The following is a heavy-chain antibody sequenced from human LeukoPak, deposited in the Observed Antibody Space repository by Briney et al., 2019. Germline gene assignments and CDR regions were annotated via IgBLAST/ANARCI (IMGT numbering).Heavy chain of an antibody. V-gene: IGHV1-2*06. CDR2: INPNSGGT. Sequence: GASVKVSCEASGYTFTVYYIHWVRQAPGQGLERMGRINPNSGGTNYAQKFQGRVTMTRDTSISIVYMELSRLRSDDTAVYYCARGGPYYYDSSGYYIGYWGQGTLVTVSS. D-gene: IGHD3-22*01. J-gene: IGHJ4*02. CDR3: ARGGPYYYDSSGYYIGY. CDR1: GYTFTVYY.